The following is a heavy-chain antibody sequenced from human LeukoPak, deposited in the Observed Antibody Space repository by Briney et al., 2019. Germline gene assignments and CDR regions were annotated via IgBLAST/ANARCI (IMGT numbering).Heavy chain of an antibody. CDR3: ARDQLAYSGYDTLFDY. V-gene: IGHV3-33*01. CDR1: GFTFNIYG. CDR2: VWYDGTKN. Sequence: QPGGSLRLSCAASGFTFNIYGMHWVRQAPGKGLEWVALVWYDGTKNFYADSVKGRFTISRDNSKNTLYLQMNTLRPDDTAMYYCARDQLAYSGYDTLFDYWGQGTLVTVSS. J-gene: IGHJ4*02. D-gene: IGHD5-12*01.